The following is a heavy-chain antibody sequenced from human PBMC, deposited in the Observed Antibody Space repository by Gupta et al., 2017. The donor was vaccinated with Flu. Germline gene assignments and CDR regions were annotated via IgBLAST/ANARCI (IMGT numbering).Heavy chain of an antibody. CDR1: GGTFSSYT. CDR3: ARDRYSYGYEGFDY. CDR2: IIPILGIA. D-gene: IGHD5-18*01. Sequence: QVQLVQSGAEVKKPGSSVKVSCKASGGTFSSYTISWVRQAPGQGLEWMGRIIPILGIANYAQKFQGRVTITADKSTSTAYMELSSLRSEDTAVYYCARDRYSYGYEGFDYWGQGTLVTVSS. J-gene: IGHJ4*02. V-gene: IGHV1-69*08.